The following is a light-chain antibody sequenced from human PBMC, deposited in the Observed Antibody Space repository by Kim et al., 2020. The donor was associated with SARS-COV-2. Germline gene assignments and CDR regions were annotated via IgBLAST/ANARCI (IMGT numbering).Light chain of an antibody. Sequence: ALGQQVRITRQRDNFRNYYASCYQQQTGQAPVTVIYGKKDRPSGIPARFSGSSSGNTASLTITGAKEEDEADYYCGTRDSSGNTWVFGGGTQLTVL. CDR2: GKK. J-gene: IGLJ3*02. CDR1: NFRNYY. V-gene: IGLV3-19*01. CDR3: GTRDSSGNTWV.